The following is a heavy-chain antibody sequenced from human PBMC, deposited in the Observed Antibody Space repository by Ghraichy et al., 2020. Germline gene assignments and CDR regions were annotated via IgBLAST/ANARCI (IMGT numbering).Heavy chain of an antibody. V-gene: IGHV4-39*01. CDR2: VYYSGST. J-gene: IGHJ4*02. D-gene: IGHD4-17*01. Sequence: SQTLSLTCTVSGDSISNRNYYWGWIRQPPGKGLEWIGGVYYSGSTSYNPSLNSRVTMSVDTSKSQFSLNLISVTPADTAVYYCARRPRMSPVTTTDCGQGILVTVSS. CDR3: ARRPRMSPVTTTD. CDR1: GDSISNRNYY.